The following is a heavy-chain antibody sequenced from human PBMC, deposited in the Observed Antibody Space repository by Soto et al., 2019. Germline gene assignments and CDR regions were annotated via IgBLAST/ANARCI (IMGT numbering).Heavy chain of an antibody. Sequence: QVQLQESGPGLVKPSETLSLTCTVSGGSISSYYWSWIRQPPGKGLEWIGYIYYSGSTNYNPSLKSRVTLSVDTSKNQFSLKLSAVTAADTAVYYCARASRSTNYYYYGMDVWGQGTTVTVSS. CDR3: ARASRSTNYYYYGMDV. CDR1: GGSISSYY. CDR2: IYYSGST. D-gene: IGHD1-26*01. J-gene: IGHJ6*02. V-gene: IGHV4-59*01.